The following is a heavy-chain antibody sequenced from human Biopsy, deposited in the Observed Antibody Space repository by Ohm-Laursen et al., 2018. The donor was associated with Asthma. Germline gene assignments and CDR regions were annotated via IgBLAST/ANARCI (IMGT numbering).Heavy chain of an antibody. J-gene: IGHJ6*02. CDR3: ARDLRSDNWNPWGMDV. D-gene: IGHD1-20*01. V-gene: IGHV3-11*04. CDR2: ISSSGSTT. CDR1: GFSFSDYY. Sequence: SLRLSCAASGFSFSDYYMTWMRQAPGKGLEWVSSISSSGSTTYPAESVKGRFTISRDNAQKSLFLQMGSLRVEDTAVYYCARDLRSDNWNPWGMDVWGLGTTVTVAS.